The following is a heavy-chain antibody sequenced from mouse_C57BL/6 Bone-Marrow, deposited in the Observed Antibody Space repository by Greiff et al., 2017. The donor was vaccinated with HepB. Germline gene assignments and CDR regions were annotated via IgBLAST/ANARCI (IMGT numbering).Heavy chain of an antibody. V-gene: IGHV1-81*01. CDR1: GYTFTSYG. Sequence: VQGVESGAELARPGASVKLSCKASGYTFTSYGISWVKQRTGQGLEWIGEIYPRSGNTYYNEKFKGKATLTADKSSSTAYMELRSLTSEDSAVYFCAREVFITTSRFAYWGQGTLVTVSA. CDR3: AREVFITTSRFAY. J-gene: IGHJ3*01. D-gene: IGHD1-1*01. CDR2: IYPRSGNT.